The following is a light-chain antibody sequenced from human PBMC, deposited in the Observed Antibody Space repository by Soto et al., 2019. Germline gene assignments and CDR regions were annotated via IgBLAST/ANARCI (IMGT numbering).Light chain of an antibody. CDR2: QDS. CDR1: KLGDKY. Sequence: SYELTQPPSVSVSPGQTASITCSGDKLGDKYACWYQQKPRQSPVLVIYQDSKRPSGSPERFSGSNSGNTATLTISGTQAMDEADYYCQAWDSSTVVFGGGTKVTVL. J-gene: IGLJ2*01. V-gene: IGLV3-1*01. CDR3: QAWDSSTVV.